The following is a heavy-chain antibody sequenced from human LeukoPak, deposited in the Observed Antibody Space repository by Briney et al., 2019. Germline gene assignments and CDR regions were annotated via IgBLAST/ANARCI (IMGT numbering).Heavy chain of an antibody. J-gene: IGHJ4*02. CDR1: GGSFSGYY. V-gene: IGHV4-34*01. Sequence: SETLSLTCAVYGGSFSGYYWSWIRQPPGKGLEWIGEINHSGSTNYNPSLKSRVTMSVDTSKNQFSLKLSSVTAADTAVYYCARVYGDYGVDYWGQGTLVTVSS. CDR3: ARVYGDYGVDY. D-gene: IGHD4-17*01. CDR2: INHSGST.